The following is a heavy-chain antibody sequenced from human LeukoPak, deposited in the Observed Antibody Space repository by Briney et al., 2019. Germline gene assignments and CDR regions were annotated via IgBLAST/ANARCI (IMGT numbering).Heavy chain of an antibody. V-gene: IGHV1-3*01. J-gene: IGHJ6*02. CDR1: GYTFTSYA. CDR3: ARDGYCSSTSCYKGLNYYGMDV. D-gene: IGHD2-2*02. Sequence: ASVKVSCKASGYTFTSYAMHWVRQAPGQRLEWMGWINAGNGNTKYSQKFQGRVTITRDTSASTAYMEPSSLRSEDTAVYYCARDGYCSSTSCYKGLNYYGMDVWGQGTTVTVSS. CDR2: INAGNGNT.